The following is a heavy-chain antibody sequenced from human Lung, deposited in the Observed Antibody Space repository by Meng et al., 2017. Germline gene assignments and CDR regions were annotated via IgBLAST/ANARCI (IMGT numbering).Heavy chain of an antibody. CDR1: GGSFSDYY. D-gene: IGHD4-11*01. CDR2: INHSGST. J-gene: IGHJ4*02. Sequence: QGQLQRWGAGLLKPSETLSLTCVVSGGSFSDYYGSWIRQPPGKGLEWIGEINHSGSTNYNPSLESRATISVDTSQNNLSLKLSSVTAADSAVYYCARGPTTMAHDFDYWGQGTLVTVSS. CDR3: ARGPTTMAHDFDY. V-gene: IGHV4-34*01.